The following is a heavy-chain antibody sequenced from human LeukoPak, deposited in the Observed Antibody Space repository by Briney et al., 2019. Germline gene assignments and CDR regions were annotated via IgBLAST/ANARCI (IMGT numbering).Heavy chain of an antibody. CDR3: AKASNYDILTGYQYYFDY. CDR1: GFTFSSYA. Sequence: GGSLRLSCAASGFTFSSYAMSWVRQAPGKGLEWVSAISGSGGSTYYADSVKGRFTISRDNSKNTLYLQMNSLMAEDTAVYYCAKASNYDILTGYQYYFDYWGQGTLVTVSS. CDR2: ISGSGGST. D-gene: IGHD3-9*01. J-gene: IGHJ4*02. V-gene: IGHV3-23*01.